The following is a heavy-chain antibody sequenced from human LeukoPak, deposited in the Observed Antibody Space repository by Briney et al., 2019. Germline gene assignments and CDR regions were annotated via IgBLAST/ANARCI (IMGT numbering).Heavy chain of an antibody. D-gene: IGHD6-13*01. J-gene: IGHJ4*02. CDR3: ARGHRIAAIDY. CDR1: GFTFSSYV. CDR2: ISNSGGST. V-gene: IGHV3-23*01. Sequence: GGSLRLSCAASGFTFSSYVMSWVRQAPGKGLEWVSSISNSGGSTYYADSVKGRFTISRDNSKNTLYLQMNSLRAEDTAVYYCARGHRIAAIDYWGQGTLVTVSS.